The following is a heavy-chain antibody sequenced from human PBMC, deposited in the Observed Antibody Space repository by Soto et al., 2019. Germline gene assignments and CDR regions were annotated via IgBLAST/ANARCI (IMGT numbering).Heavy chain of an antibody. V-gene: IGHV3-30*18. J-gene: IGHJ6*02. D-gene: IGHD2-2*01. CDR2: ISYDGSNK. CDR1: GFTFSSYG. CDR3: AKDRGDIVVVPAAMQGGHYYYYYGMDV. Sequence: LRLSCAASGFTFSSYGMHWVRQAPGKGLEWVAVISYDGSNKYYADSVKGRFTISRDNSKNTLYLQMNSLRAEDTAVYYCAKDRGDIVVVPAAMQGGHYYYYYGMDVWGQGTTVTVSS.